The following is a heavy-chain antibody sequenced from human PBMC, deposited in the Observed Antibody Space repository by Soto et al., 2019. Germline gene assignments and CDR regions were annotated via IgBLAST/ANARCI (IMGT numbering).Heavy chain of an antibody. J-gene: IGHJ4*02. CDR3: AKDRQPDGIWTFDY. CDR2: IFQNGET. CDR1: GFTLSTYT. V-gene: IGHV3-23*01. D-gene: IGHD3-9*01. Sequence: PGGSLRLSCAASGFTLSTYTMNWVRQAPGKGLEWVSGIFQNGETFYTGSVKGRFTISRDDYKNMVYLQMDSLRADDTALYYCAKDRQPDGIWTFDYWGQGILVTV.